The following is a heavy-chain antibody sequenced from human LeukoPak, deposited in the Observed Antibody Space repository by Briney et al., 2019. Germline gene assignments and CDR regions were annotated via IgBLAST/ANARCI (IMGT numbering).Heavy chain of an antibody. D-gene: IGHD4-17*01. CDR2: IYYSGST. Sequence: SETLSLTCTVSGGSISSSSYYWGWIRQPPGKGLEWIGSIYYSGSTYYNPSLKSRVTISVDTSKNQFSLKLSSVTAADTAVYYCARSPDLSMTTVTTYTYGYSYNWFDPWGQGTLVTVSS. CDR3: ARSPDLSMTTVTTYTYGYSYNWFDP. CDR1: GGSISSSSYY. J-gene: IGHJ5*02. V-gene: IGHV4-39*07.